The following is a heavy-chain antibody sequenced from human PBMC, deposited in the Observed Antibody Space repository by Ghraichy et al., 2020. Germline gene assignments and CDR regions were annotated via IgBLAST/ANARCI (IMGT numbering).Heavy chain of an antibody. D-gene: IGHD3-22*01. V-gene: IGHV4-39*07. J-gene: IGHJ5*02. Sequence: SETLSLTCTVSGGSISSSSYYWGWIRQPPGKGLEWIGSIYYSGSTYYNPSLKSRVTISVDTSKNQFSLKLTSVTAADTAVYYCAKFTQYSGSSVHYLDHWGQGTLVTVSS. CDR2: IYYSGST. CDR3: AKFTQYSGSSVHYLDH. CDR1: GGSISSSSYY.